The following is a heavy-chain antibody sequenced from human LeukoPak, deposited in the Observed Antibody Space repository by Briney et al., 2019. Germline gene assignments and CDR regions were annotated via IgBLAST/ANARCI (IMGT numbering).Heavy chain of an antibody. D-gene: IGHD6-19*01. J-gene: IGHJ5*02. Sequence: GGSLRLSCAASGFTFSSYWMNWARQAPGKGLEWVASINHNGNVNYYVDSVKGRFTISRDNAKNSLYLQMSNLRAEDTAVYYCARGGTMGAYSSGWDATWFDPWGQGTLVTVSS. V-gene: IGHV3-7*03. CDR2: INHNGNVN. CDR3: ARGGTMGAYSSGWDATWFDP. CDR1: GFTFSSYW.